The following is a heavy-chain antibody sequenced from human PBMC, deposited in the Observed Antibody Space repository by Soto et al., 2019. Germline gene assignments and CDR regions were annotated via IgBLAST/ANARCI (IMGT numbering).Heavy chain of an antibody. D-gene: IGHD3-9*01. Sequence: GGVVKVSCTASGYTFPSYGFSWVRQAPGQGLEWMGIINPSGGSTSYAQKFQGRVTMTRDTSTSTVYMELSSLRSEDTAVYYCARGMTGPYPRDAFDIWGQGTMVTVSS. CDR1: GYTFPSYG. J-gene: IGHJ3*02. CDR3: ARGMTGPYPRDAFDI. CDR2: INPSGGST. V-gene: IGHV1-46*01.